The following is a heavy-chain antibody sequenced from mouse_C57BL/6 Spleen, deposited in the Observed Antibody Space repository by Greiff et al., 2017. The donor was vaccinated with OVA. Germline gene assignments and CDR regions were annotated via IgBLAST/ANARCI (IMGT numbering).Heavy chain of an antibody. CDR3: ARLSGNFDY. Sequence: VQLQQPGAELVRPGSSVKLSCKASGYTFTSYWMHWVKQRPIQGLEWIGNIDPSDSETPYNQKFKDKATLTVDKSSSTAYMQLSSLTSEDSAVYYCARLSGNFDYWGQGTTLTVSS. CDR2: IDPSDSET. J-gene: IGHJ2*01. D-gene: IGHD3-1*01. V-gene: IGHV1-52*01. CDR1: GYTFTSYW.